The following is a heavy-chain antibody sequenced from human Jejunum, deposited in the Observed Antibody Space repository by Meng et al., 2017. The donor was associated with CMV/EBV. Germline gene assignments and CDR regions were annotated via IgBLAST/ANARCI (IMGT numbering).Heavy chain of an antibody. D-gene: IGHD3-3*01. CDR3: ARDIIRPDY. J-gene: IGHJ4*02. CDR2: IKQDGSEK. CDR1: GFTFGDYA. V-gene: IGHV3-7*01. Sequence: SCTASGFTFGDYAMNSVRQAPGKGLEWVANIKQDGSEKNYVDSVKGRFTISRDNAKNSLYLQMNSLRAEDTAVYYCARDIIRPDYWGQGTLVTVSS.